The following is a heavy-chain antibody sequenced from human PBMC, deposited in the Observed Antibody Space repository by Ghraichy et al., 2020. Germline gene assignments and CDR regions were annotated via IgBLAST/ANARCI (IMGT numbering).Heavy chain of an antibody. J-gene: IGHJ4*02. D-gene: IGHD6-13*01. V-gene: IGHV4-38-2*02. CDR2: IYHSGST. CDR3: ARGPSSRWPNYFDY. CDR1: GYSISSGYY. Sequence: SETLSLTCTVAGYSISSGYYWGWIRQPPGKRLEWIGTIYHSGSTYYNPSLKSRVTISVDTSKNQFSLKLNFVTAADTAMYYCARGPSSRWPNYFDYWGQGTLVTVSS.